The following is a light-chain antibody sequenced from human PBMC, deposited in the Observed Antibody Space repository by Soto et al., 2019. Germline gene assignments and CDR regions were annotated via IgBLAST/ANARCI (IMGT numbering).Light chain of an antibody. J-gene: IGLJ1*01. CDR1: SSNIGAAYD. Sequence: QSVLTQPPSVSGAPGQRVTISCTGSSSNIGAAYDVHWYQQLPATAPRLIIYDTKNRPSGVPDRFSASRSVTSASLTITGLQAEDEADYYCQSFDSNLRGDVFGTGTKLTVL. CDR3: QSFDSNLRGDV. V-gene: IGLV1-40*01. CDR2: DTK.